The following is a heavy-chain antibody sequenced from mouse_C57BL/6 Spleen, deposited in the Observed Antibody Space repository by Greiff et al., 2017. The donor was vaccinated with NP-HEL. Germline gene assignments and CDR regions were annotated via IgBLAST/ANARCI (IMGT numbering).Heavy chain of an antibody. V-gene: IGHV10-3*01. J-gene: IGHJ3*01. D-gene: IGHD1-1*01. CDR1: GFTFNTYA. CDR2: IRSKSSNYAT. Sequence: EVQVVESGGGLVQPKGSLKLSCAASGFTFNTYAMHWVRQAPGKGLEWVARIRSKSSNYATYYADSVKDRFTISRDDSQSMLYLQMNNLKTEDTAMYYCVREGTVVEEFAYWGQGTLVTVSA. CDR3: VREGTVVEEFAY.